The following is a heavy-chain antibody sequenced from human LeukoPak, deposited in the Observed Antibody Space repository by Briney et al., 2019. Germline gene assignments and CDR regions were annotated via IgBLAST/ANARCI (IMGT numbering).Heavy chain of an antibody. V-gene: IGHV4-59*01. CDR3: ARLLVDSSSWYIGYFDH. CDR2: IYYSGST. Sequence: PSETLSLTCTVSGGSISSYYWSWIRQPPGKGLEWIGYIYYSGSTNYNPSLKSRVTISVDTSKNQFSLKLSSVTAADTAVYYCARLLVDSSSWYIGYFDHWGRGTLVAVSS. J-gene: IGHJ2*01. D-gene: IGHD6-13*01. CDR1: GGSISSYY.